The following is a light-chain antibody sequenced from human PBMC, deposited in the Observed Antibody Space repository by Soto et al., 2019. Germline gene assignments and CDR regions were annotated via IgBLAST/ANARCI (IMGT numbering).Light chain of an antibody. J-gene: IGKJ1*01. Sequence: EIVLTQSPDTLSLSPGDSATLSCRASQSVRSSYLAWYQQTPGQTPRLLIYAASSRATGIPDRFSGSGSGTDFSLTISRLEAEDFAVYYCQQYGSSPRTFGQGTKVEIK. CDR2: AAS. V-gene: IGKV3-20*01. CDR1: QSVRSSY. CDR3: QQYGSSPRT.